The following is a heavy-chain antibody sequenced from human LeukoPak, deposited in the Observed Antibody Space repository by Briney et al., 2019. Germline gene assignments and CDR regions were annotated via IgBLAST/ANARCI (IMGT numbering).Heavy chain of an antibody. V-gene: IGHV6-1*01. Sequence: SQTLSLTCAISGDSVSSNSAAWNWIRQSPSRGLEWLGRTYYRSKWYNDYAVSVKSRITINPDTSKNQFSLQLNSATPEDTAVYYCARDRELRVGATRCDYYHGMDVWGQGTTVTVSS. J-gene: IGHJ6*02. CDR2: TYYRSKWYN. CDR3: ARDRELRVGATRCDYYHGMDV. D-gene: IGHD1-26*01. CDR1: GDSVSSNSAA.